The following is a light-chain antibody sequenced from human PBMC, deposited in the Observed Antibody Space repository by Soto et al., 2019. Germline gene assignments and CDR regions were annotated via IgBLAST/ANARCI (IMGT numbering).Light chain of an antibody. CDR3: QRRSNWPST. CDR2: DAS. CDR1: QSVSSY. V-gene: IGKV3-11*01. Sequence: EIVLTQSPATLSLSPGDRATLSCRASQSVSSYLAWYQQKPGQAPRLLIYDASNRATGIPARFSGSGSGTDFNLTITSLEPEDFAVYYCQRRSNWPSTFGGGTTVEIK. J-gene: IGKJ4*01.